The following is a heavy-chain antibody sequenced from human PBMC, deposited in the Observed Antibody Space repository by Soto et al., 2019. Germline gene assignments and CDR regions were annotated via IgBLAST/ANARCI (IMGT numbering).Heavy chain of an antibody. CDR3: ARVPYCDFLQRDWLAY. CDR1: GGSVSDIY. V-gene: IGHV4-59*02. Sequence: SETLSLTWSVSGGSVSDIYWSWVRQSPGKGLEWIGYIHQTGTPKYNPSLKSRVTLSLDTSKNQFSLDLTSVTAADSAIYFCARVPYCDFLQRDWLAYWERGSQVTVSA. D-gene: IGHD4-17*01. J-gene: IGHJ5*01. CDR2: IHQTGTP.